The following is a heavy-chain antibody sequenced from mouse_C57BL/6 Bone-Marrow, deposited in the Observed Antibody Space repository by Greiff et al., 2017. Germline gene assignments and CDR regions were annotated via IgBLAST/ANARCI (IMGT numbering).Heavy chain of an antibody. CDR1: GYTFTSYW. Sequence: QVQLKQPGAELVKPGASVKLSCKASGYTFTSYWMQWVEQRPGQGLEWIGEIDPSDSYTNYNQKFKGKATLTVDTSSSTAYMQLSSLTSEDSAVYYCAYYDYLEAMDYWGQGTSVT. D-gene: IGHD2-4*01. J-gene: IGHJ4*01. V-gene: IGHV1-50*01. CDR2: IDPSDSYT. CDR3: AYYDYLEAMDY.